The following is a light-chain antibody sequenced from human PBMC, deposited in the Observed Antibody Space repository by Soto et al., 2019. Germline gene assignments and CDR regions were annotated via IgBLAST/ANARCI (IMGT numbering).Light chain of an antibody. CDR2: ENN. CDR1: TSNIGINY. CDR3: GTWDNSLSRWV. V-gene: IGLV1-51*02. J-gene: IGLJ3*02. Sequence: QSVLTQPPSVSAAPGQMVTISCSGGTSNIGINYVSWYQHLPGTAPKLLIYENNKRPSAIPDRFSGSKSGTSATLGITGLQTGDEAGYYCGTWDNSLSRWVFGGGTKLTVL.